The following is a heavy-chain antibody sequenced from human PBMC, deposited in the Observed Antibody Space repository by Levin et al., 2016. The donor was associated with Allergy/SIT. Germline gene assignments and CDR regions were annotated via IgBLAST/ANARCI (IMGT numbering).Heavy chain of an antibody. D-gene: IGHD1-1*01. V-gene: IGHV3-66*01. CDR2: IYSGGST. Sequence: GESLKISCAASGFTVSSNHMSWVRQAPGKGLEWVSVIYSGGSTYYADSVKGRFTISRDNSKNTLYLQMNSLRVEDTAVYYCARDVSNWNHIYNYDMDVWGQGTTVTVSS. CDR3: ARDVSNWNHIYNYDMDV. CDR1: GFTVSSNH. J-gene: IGHJ6*02.